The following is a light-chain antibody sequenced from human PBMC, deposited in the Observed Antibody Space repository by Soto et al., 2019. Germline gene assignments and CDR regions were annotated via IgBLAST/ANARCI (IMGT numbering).Light chain of an antibody. CDR2: DAS. CDR1: QSVSSY. Sequence: EIVLTQSPATLSLSPWERATLSCSASQSVSSYLAWYQQKPGQAPRLLIYDASNRATGIPARFSGSGSGTDFTLTISSLEPEDFAVYYCQQYGSSGTFGQGTKVDIK. V-gene: IGKV3-11*01. CDR3: QQYGSSGT. J-gene: IGKJ1*01.